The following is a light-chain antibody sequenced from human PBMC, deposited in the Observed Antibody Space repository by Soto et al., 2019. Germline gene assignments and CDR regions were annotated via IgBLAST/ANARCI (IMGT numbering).Light chain of an antibody. CDR3: QQYGSSPRT. V-gene: IGKV3-20*01. J-gene: IGKJ1*01. CDR2: GAS. Sequence: ENLLTQSPGTLSLSPWEGATLSFRAGRGVSANYLAWYQQKPGQAPTLLIYGASIRAAGIPDRFSGSGSGTDFTLTIRRLEPDDFAVYYCQQYGSSPRTFGQGTKVDIK. CDR1: RGVSANY.